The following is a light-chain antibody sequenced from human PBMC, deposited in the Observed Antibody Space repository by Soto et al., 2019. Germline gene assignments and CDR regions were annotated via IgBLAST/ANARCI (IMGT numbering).Light chain of an antibody. Sequence: QSVLTQPVSVSGSPGQSITISCTGTSSDVGSYNFVSWYQQHPSKAPKLMIYEGSKRPSGVSSRFSGSKSGNTASLTISGLQAEDEADYHCCSYAGSATLYVFGTGTKVTVL. J-gene: IGLJ1*01. CDR3: CSYAGSATLYV. CDR2: EGS. V-gene: IGLV2-23*01. CDR1: SSDVGSYNF.